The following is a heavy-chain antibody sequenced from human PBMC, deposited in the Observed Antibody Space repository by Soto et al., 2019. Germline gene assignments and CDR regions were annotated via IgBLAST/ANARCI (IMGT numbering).Heavy chain of an antibody. D-gene: IGHD1-26*01. J-gene: IGHJ4*02. Sequence: GESLKISCKGSGYTFTNYWIGWVRQMPGKGLEWMGTIYPGDSDTRYSPSFQGQVTISADKSTTTAYLQWSSLKASDTAIFYCVRSSGSSRIFDYWGQGTLVTVSS. CDR1: GYTFTNYW. CDR2: IYPGDSDT. CDR3: VRSSGSSRIFDY. V-gene: IGHV5-51*01.